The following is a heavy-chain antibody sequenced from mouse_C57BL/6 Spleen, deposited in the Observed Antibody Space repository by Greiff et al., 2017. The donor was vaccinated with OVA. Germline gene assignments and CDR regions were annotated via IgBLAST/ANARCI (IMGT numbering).Heavy chain of an antibody. Sequence: DVKLVESGGGLVKPGGSLKLSCAASGFTFSSYAMSWVRQTPEKRLEWVATISDGGSYTYYPDNVKGRFTISRDNAKNNLYLQMSHLKSEDTAMYYCARGHDGGAWFAYWGQGTLVTVSA. CDR2: ISDGGSYT. J-gene: IGHJ3*01. CDR1: GFTFSSYA. CDR3: ARGHDGGAWFAY. V-gene: IGHV5-4*03. D-gene: IGHD2-12*01.